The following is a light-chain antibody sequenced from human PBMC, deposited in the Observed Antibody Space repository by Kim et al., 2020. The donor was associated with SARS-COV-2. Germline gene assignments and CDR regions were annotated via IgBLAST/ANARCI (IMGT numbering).Light chain of an antibody. V-gene: IGKV3-20*01. J-gene: IGKJ1*01. CDR3: QQYDRTPET. CDR1: QSVSSRY. CDR2: GAS. Sequence: EIVLTQSPGTLSLSPGERAILSCRASQSVSSRYLGWYQQRPGQAPRLLIYGASSRATGIPDRFSGSGSATDFTLTISRLEPEDFAVYYCQQYDRTPETFGQGTKVDIK.